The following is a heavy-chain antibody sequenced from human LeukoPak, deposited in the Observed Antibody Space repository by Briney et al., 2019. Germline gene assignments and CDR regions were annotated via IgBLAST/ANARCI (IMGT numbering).Heavy chain of an antibody. V-gene: IGHV3-64*01. D-gene: IGHD4-17*01. CDR2: ISSNGGST. Sequence: GGSLRLSCAASGFTFSGYAMHWVRQAPGKGLEYVSAISSNGGSTYYANSVKGRFTISRDNSKNTLYLQMGSLRAEDMAVYYCARGPSTVKNYYYYYMDVWGKGTTVTVSS. J-gene: IGHJ6*03. CDR3: ARGPSTVKNYYYYYMDV. CDR1: GFTFSGYA.